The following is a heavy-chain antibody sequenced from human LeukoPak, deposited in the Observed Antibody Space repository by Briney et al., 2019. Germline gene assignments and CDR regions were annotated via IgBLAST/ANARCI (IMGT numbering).Heavy chain of an antibody. CDR2: INADGGST. Sequence: GGSLRLSCAASGFTFSSYWMHWVRQAPGKGLVWVSRINADGGSTNYADSVKGRFTISRDNAKNTLNLQMNSLRAEDTAVYYCARDPYDILIGPYFDYWGQGTLVTVS. CDR1: GFTFSSYW. D-gene: IGHD3-9*01. V-gene: IGHV3-74*01. J-gene: IGHJ4*02. CDR3: ARDPYDILIGPYFDY.